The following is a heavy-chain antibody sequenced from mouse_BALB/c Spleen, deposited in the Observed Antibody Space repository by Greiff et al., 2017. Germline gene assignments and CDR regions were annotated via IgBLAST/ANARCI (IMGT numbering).Heavy chain of an antibody. V-gene: IGHV5-6*01. CDR3: ARQTTVVFDY. D-gene: IGHD1-1*01. Sequence: EVQGVESGGDLVKPGGSLKLSCAASGFTFSSYGMSWVRQTPDKRLEWVATISSGGSYTYYPDSVKGRFTISRDNAKNTLYLQMSSLKSEDTAMYYCARQTTVVFDYWGQGTTLTVSS. J-gene: IGHJ2*01. CDR1: GFTFSSYG. CDR2: ISSGGSYT.